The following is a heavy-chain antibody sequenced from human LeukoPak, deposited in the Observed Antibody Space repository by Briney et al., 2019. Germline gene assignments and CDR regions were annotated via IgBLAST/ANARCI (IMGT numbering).Heavy chain of an antibody. J-gene: IGHJ3*02. D-gene: IGHD3-3*01. CDR2: INPNSGGA. V-gene: IGHV1-2*02. Sequence: ASVKVSCKASGYTFTGYYMHWVRQAPGQGLEWMGWINPNSGGANYAQKFQGRVTMTRDTSISTAYMELSRLRSDDTAVYYCARVRRRVVNMAPPAFDIWGQGTMVTVSS. CDR1: GYTFTGYY. CDR3: ARVRRRVVNMAPPAFDI.